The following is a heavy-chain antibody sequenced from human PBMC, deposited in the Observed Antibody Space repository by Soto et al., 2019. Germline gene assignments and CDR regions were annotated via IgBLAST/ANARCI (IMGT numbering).Heavy chain of an antibody. CDR3: ASPYYDSSGYRGWFDP. V-gene: IGHV1-69*13. D-gene: IGHD3-22*01. Sequence: SVKVSCKASGGTFSSYAISWVRQAPGQGLEWMGGIIPIFGTANYAQKFQGRVTITADESTSTAYMELSSLRSEDTAVYYCASPYYDSSGYRGWFDPWGQGTLVTVSS. J-gene: IGHJ5*02. CDR2: IIPIFGTA. CDR1: GGTFSSYA.